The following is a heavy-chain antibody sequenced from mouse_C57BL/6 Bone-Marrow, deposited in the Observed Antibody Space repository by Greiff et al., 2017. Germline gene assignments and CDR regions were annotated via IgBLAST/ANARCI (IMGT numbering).Heavy chain of an antibody. CDR2: IDPETGGT. Sequence: QVQLKESGAELVRPGASVTLSCKASGYTFTDYEMHWVKQTPVHGLEWIGAIDPETGGTAYNQKFKGKAILTADKSSSTAYMELRSLTSEDSAVYYCTRRSITTVVARGYAMDYWGQGTSVTVSS. J-gene: IGHJ4*01. V-gene: IGHV1-15*01. CDR1: GYTFTDYE. D-gene: IGHD1-1*01. CDR3: TRRSITTVVARGYAMDY.